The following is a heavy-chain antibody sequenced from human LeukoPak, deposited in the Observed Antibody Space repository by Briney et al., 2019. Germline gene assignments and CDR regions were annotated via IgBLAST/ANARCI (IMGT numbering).Heavy chain of an antibody. CDR2: IYYSGST. Sequence: PSETLSLTCTVSGGSISSYYWSWIRQPPGKGLEWIGYIYYSGSTNYNPSLKSRVTISVDTSKNQFSLKLSSVTAADTAVYYCARGRGYDYVWGSYRYTGGPYYFDYWGQGTLVTVSS. V-gene: IGHV4-59*12. CDR3: ARGRGYDYVWGSYRYTGGPYYFDY. CDR1: GGSISSYY. D-gene: IGHD3-16*02. J-gene: IGHJ4*02.